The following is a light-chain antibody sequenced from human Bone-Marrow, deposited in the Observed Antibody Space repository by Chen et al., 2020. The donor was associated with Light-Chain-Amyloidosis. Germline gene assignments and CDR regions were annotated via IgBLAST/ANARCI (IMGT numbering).Light chain of an antibody. CDR2: EVT. J-gene: IGLJ1*01. V-gene: IGLV2-14*01. CDR3: SSYTIINTLV. Sequence: QSALTQPASVSGSPGQSITISCTGTSSDVGGDNHVSWYQQHPDKAPKIMIYEVTDLPSWVPDRFAGSKSDNTDSLTITGLQTEDEADYFCSSYTIINTLVFGSGTRVTVL. CDR1: SSDVGGDNH.